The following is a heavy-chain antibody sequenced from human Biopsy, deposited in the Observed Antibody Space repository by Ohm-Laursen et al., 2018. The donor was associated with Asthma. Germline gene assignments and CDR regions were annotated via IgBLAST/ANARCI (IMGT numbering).Heavy chain of an antibody. J-gene: IGHJ1*01. V-gene: IGHV4-59*01. CDR1: GDSISSYH. CDR2: VFYGGAT. D-gene: IGHD4-23*01. CDR3: ARGVVYGGDSYAEYFQH. Sequence: SETLSLTCTVSGDSISSYHWSWIRQPPGKGLEWIGYVFYGGATKYNPSLKSRVTISVDTSKNQFFLRLSSVTAADTAVYYCARGVVYGGDSYAEYFQHWGQGTLVTVSS.